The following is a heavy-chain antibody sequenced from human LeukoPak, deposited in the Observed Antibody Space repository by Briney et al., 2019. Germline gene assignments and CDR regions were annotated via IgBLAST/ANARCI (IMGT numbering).Heavy chain of an antibody. CDR2: SHYNGSP. CDR3: ARGLYSGSYYDY. V-gene: IGHV4-59*01. D-gene: IGHD1-26*01. Sequence: SETLSLTCSVSGGSISNYYWSWLRQPPGKGLEWIGYSHYNGSPNYNPSLKSRVTISLDTSKNHCSLKLSSVTAADTAVYYCARGLYSGSYYDYWGQGTLVTVSS. CDR1: GGSISNYY. J-gene: IGHJ4*02.